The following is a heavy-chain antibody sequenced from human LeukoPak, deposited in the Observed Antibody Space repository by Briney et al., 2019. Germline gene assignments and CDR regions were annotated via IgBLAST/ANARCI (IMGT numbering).Heavy chain of an antibody. J-gene: IGHJ6*03. CDR1: GFTFSSYA. CDR2: ISYDGSNK. D-gene: IGHD3-10*01. Sequence: GGSLRLSCAASGFTFSSYAMHWVRQAPGKGLEWVAVISYDGSNKYYADSVKGRFTISRDNSKNTLYLQMNSLRAEGTAVYYCARGPSITMVRGGQWYYYMDVWGKGTTVTISS. V-gene: IGHV3-30*04. CDR3: ARGPSITMVRGGQWYYYMDV.